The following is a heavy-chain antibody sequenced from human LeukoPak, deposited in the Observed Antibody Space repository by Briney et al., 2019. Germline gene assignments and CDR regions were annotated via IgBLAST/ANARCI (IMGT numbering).Heavy chain of an antibody. Sequence: SETLSLTCTVSGGSVSSYYWRWIRQPPGKGLEWIGYIDYSGSTNYNPSLKSRVTMSVNTSRNQSSLKLSSVTAPDTAVYYRARDTNWGPQMWGQGTLVTVSS. V-gene: IGHV4-59*02. CDR1: GGSVSSYY. J-gene: IGHJ4*02. CDR3: ARDTNWGPQM. D-gene: IGHD7-27*01. CDR2: IDYSGST.